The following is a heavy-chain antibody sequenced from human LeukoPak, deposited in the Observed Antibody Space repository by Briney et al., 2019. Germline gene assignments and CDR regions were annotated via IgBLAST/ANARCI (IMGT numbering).Heavy chain of an antibody. J-gene: IGHJ4*02. V-gene: IGHV5-51*01. CDR3: ARLGYCSRGTCYAFDY. D-gene: IGHD2-2*01. Sequence: GESLKISCKGSGYTFTSYWIGWVRQMPGKGLEWMGIIYPGDSDTRYNPSFQGQVTMSADKSITTAYLQWNSLKASDTAMYYCARLGYCSRGTCYAFDYWGQGTLVTVSS. CDR2: IYPGDSDT. CDR1: GYTFTSYW.